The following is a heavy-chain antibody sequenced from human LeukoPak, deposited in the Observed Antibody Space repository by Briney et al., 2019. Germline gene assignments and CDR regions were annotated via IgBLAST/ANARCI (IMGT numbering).Heavy chain of an antibody. CDR2: IQQDGSEK. V-gene: IGHV3-7*01. CDR3: VRLRYTYGKNFDC. Sequence: GGSLRLSCAASGFTFKGYWMSWVRQAPGKGLEWVANIQQDGSEKKYVDSVKGRFTISRDNAKNSLYLQVDSLRAEDTAVYYCVRLRYTYGKNFDCWGQGTLVTVSS. CDR1: GFTFKGYW. D-gene: IGHD5-18*01. J-gene: IGHJ4*02.